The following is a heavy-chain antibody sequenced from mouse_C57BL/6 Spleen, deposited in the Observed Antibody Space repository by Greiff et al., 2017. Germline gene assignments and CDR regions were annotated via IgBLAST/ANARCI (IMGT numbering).Heavy chain of an antibody. CDR3: ARSWGGGNGPYFDY. CDR1: GYAFSSYW. CDR2: IYPGDGDT. J-gene: IGHJ2*01. D-gene: IGHD3-1*01. V-gene: IGHV1-80*01. Sequence: QVQLQQSGAELVKPGASVKISCKASGYAFSSYWMNWVKQRPGKGLEWIGQIYPGDGDTNYNGKFKGKATLTADKSSSTAYMQLSSLTSEDSAVYFCARSWGGGNGPYFDYWGQGTTLTVSS.